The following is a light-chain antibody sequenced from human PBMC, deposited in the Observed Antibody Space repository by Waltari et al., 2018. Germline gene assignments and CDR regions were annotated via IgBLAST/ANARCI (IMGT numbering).Light chain of an antibody. V-gene: IGKV3-11*01. CDR3: QQRSNWPPLT. CDR1: QRVSSY. J-gene: IGKJ4*01. CDR2: DAS. Sequence: EIVLIHSPAPLSLSPGERATLSCSASQRVSSYLAWYQQKPCQAPRLLIYDASNRATGIPARFSGSGSGTDFTLTISSLEPEDCAVYYCQQRSNWPPLTFGGGTKVEIK.